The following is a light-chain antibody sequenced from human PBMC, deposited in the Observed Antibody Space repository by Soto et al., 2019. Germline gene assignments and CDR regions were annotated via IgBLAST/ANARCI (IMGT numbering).Light chain of an antibody. CDR1: QSILYSSNSTRH. Sequence: DLVMTQAPDSLAVFLGARATINCRSSQSILYSSNSTRHLAWYQHKPGQPPKPLIFWASTRESEVPARFGGRGSGADFILNISSLQAKDVAFYYWQKYYSGLCTFGLVTKVEIK. CDR2: WAS. CDR3: QKYYSGLCT. J-gene: IGKJ2*02. V-gene: IGKV4-1*01.